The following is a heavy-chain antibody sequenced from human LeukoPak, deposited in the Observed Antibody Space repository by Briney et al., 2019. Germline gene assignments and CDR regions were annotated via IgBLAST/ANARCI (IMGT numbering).Heavy chain of an antibody. CDR3: ARGAPPLGS. CDR1: ALTFSDYY. J-gene: IGHJ5*02. V-gene: IGHV3-11*01. CDR2: ISSSGGTI. Sequence: GGSLRLSCTASALTFSDYYMSWIRQAPGKGLEWVSHISSSGGTIYYAESVKGRFTISRDNTKKSLYLQMNSLRVEDTAIYYCARGAPPLGSWGQGTLVTVSS. D-gene: IGHD3-16*01.